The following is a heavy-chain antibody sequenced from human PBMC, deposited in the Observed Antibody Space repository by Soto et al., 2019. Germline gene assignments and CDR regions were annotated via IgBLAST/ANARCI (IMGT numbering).Heavy chain of an antibody. CDR2: IKSDGSGT. D-gene: IGHD3-22*01. CDR3: ARGDGDRYDGNGYLGRH. V-gene: IGHV3-74*01. Sequence: EVQLVESGGGLVQPGESLTLSCAASGFPFSSYWMHWVRQARGKGLVWVSRIKSDGSGTYYADSVQDRFTISRDNAXNXXYLKMNSLRVEDTAVYFCARGDGDRYDGNGYLGRHGGQGTLVTVSS. J-gene: IGHJ4*02. CDR1: GFPFSSYW.